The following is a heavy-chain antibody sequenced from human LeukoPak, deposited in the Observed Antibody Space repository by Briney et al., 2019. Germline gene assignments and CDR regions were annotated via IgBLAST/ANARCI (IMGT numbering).Heavy chain of an antibody. D-gene: IGHD5-12*01. J-gene: IGHJ4*02. Sequence: PGGSLRLSCAASGFTFSSYSMNWVRQAPGKGLEWVSSISSSSSYIYYADSVEGRFTISRDNAKNSLYLQMNSLRAEDTAVYYCARIPSGYDFDFEFDYWGQGTLVTVSS. V-gene: IGHV3-21*01. CDR3: ARIPSGYDFDFEFDY. CDR1: GFTFSSYS. CDR2: ISSSSSYI.